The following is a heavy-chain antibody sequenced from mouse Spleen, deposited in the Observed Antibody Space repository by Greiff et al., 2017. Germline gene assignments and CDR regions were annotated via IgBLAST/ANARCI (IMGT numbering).Heavy chain of an antibody. CDR1: GFTFSDAW. Sequence: DVMLVESGGGLVQPGGSMKLSCAASGFTFSDAWMDWVRQSPEKGLEWVAEIRNKANNHATYYAESVKGRFTISRDDSKSSVYLQMNNLRAEDTGIYYCTIYYGNFPAMDYWGQGTSVTVSS. J-gene: IGHJ4*01. CDR3: TIYYGNFPAMDY. V-gene: IGHV6-6*01. D-gene: IGHD2-1*01. CDR2: IRNKANNHAT.